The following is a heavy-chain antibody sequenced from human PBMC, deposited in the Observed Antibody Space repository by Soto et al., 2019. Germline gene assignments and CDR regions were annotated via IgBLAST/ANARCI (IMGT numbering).Heavy chain of an antibody. J-gene: IGHJ6*02. Sequence: QVQLVQSGAEVKKPGASVKVSCKASGYTFTSYGISWVRQAPGQGLEWMGWISAYNGNTNYAQKLQGRVTMTTDTSTSTAYMELRSLRSDDTAVYYCARVGGVDSSSWYPSYYYYGMGVWGQGTTVTVSS. D-gene: IGHD6-13*01. CDR1: GYTFTSYG. V-gene: IGHV1-18*01. CDR2: ISAYNGNT. CDR3: ARVGGVDSSSWYPSYYYYGMGV.